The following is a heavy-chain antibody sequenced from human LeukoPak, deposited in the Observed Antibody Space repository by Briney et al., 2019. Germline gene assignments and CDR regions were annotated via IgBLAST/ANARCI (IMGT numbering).Heavy chain of an antibody. D-gene: IGHD3-22*01. J-gene: IGHJ4*02. CDR3: ARVKDSSGYSGLFDY. Sequence: ASVKVSCKASGYTFTTYGISWVRQAPGQGLEWMGWSNSNNGYTNYAQKFQGRVTMTTDKSTSTAYMELRSLRPDDMAVYYCARVKDSSGYSGLFDYWGQGTLVTVSS. CDR1: GYTFTTYG. CDR2: SNSNNGYT. V-gene: IGHV1-18*03.